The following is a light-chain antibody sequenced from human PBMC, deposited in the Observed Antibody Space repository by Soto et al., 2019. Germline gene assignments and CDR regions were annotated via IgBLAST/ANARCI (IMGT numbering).Light chain of an antibody. CDR3: SSYTSSSTYV. Sequence: QSVLTQPASVSGSPGQSITISCTGTSSDAGGYNYVSWYQQHPGKAPKLIISDVSYRPSGVSNRFSGSKSGNTASLTISGLQVEDEADYYCSSYTSSSTYVFGTGTKVTVL. CDR2: DVS. V-gene: IGLV2-14*01. CDR1: SSDAGGYNY. J-gene: IGLJ1*01.